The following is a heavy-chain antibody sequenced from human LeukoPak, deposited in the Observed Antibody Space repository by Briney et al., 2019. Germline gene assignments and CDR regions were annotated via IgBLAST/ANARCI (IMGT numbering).Heavy chain of an antibody. Sequence: GGSLRLSCAASGFTFSSYGMHWVRQAPGKGLEWGAVIWYDGNNKYYADSVKGRFTISRDNSKNTLYLQMNSLRAEDTAVYYCAKDWGYTTMVSYYFDYWGQGTLVTVSS. D-gene: IGHD5-18*01. V-gene: IGHV3-33*06. CDR3: AKDWGYTTMVSYYFDY. CDR2: IWYDGNNK. CDR1: GFTFSSYG. J-gene: IGHJ4*02.